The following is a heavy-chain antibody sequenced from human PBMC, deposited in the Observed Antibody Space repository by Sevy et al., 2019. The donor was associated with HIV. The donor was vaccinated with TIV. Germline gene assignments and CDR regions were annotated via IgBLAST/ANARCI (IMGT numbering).Heavy chain of an antibody. CDR2: IRYDESEQ. D-gene: IGHD3-3*01. CDR1: GFTFSTYG. Sequence: GGSLRLSCAASGFTFSTYGMHWVRQAPGKGLEWVAFIRYDESEQYCADSVKGRCTISRDNSKSTLYLRPSSLRDEDTAVYYCAKDPRPSHRSTTFGGVDYFEYWGQGTLVTVSS. CDR3: AKDPRPSHRSTTFGGVDYFEY. V-gene: IGHV3-30*02. J-gene: IGHJ4*02.